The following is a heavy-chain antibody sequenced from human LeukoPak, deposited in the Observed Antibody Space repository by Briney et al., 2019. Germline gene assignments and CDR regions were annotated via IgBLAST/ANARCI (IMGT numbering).Heavy chain of an antibody. J-gene: IGHJ4*02. CDR1: GFTFSSYA. V-gene: IGHV3-64D*06. CDR2: ISSNGGST. Sequence: EGSLRLSCSASGFTFSSYAMHWVRQAPGKGLEYVSAISSNGGSTYYADSVKGRFTISRDNSKNTLYLQMSSLRAEDTAVYYCVKRRSDSSSWYGAHYFDYWGQGTLVTVSS. D-gene: IGHD6-13*01. CDR3: VKRRSDSSSWYGAHYFDY.